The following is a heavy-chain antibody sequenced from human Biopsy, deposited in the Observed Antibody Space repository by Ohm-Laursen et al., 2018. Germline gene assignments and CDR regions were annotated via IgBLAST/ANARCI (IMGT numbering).Heavy chain of an antibody. CDR3: AKGQAPDGYNYAFDI. J-gene: IGHJ3*02. D-gene: IGHD5-24*01. Sequence: SLRLSCSASGFIFDDHAMHWVRQTPGKGLEWVSGISWNSGKIAYADSVKGRFTISRYNAKNSLYLQMNSLRAEDTALYYCAKGQAPDGYNYAFDIWGQGTMLTVSS. V-gene: IGHV3-9*01. CDR2: ISWNSGKI. CDR1: GFIFDDHA.